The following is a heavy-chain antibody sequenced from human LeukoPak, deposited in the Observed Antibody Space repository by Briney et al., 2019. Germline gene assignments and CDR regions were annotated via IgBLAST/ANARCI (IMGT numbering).Heavy chain of an antibody. Sequence: GGSLRLSCAASGFTFSSYAMHWVRQAPGKGLEYVSAISGNGGSTYYANSVKGRFTISRDNSKNTLYLQMGSLRAEDMAVYYCARENGIYDYVWGSYRKGGDAFDIWGQGTMVTVSS. CDR2: ISGNGGST. J-gene: IGHJ3*02. D-gene: IGHD3-16*02. CDR3: ARENGIYDYVWGSYRKGGDAFDI. CDR1: GFTFSSYA. V-gene: IGHV3-64*01.